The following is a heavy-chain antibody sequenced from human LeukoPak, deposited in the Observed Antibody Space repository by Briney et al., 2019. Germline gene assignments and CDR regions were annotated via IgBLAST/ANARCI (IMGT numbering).Heavy chain of an antibody. D-gene: IGHD3-9*01. CDR1: GYTFTSYG. CDR3: ATAYYDILTGYPYYFDY. V-gene: IGHV1-18*01. J-gene: IGHJ4*02. Sequence: ASVKVSCKASGYTFTSYGISWVRQAPGQGLEWMGWISAYNGNTNYAQKLQGIVTMTTDTSTSTAYMELRSLRSDDTAVYYCATAYYDILTGYPYYFDYWGQGTPVTVSS. CDR2: ISAYNGNT.